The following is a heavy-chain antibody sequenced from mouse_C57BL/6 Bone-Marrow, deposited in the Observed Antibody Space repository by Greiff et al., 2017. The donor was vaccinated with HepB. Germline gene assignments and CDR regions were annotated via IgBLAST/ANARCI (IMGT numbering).Heavy chain of an antibody. D-gene: IGHD1-1*01. Sequence: EVQLQQSGPELVKPGASVKISCKASGYTFTDYYMNWVKQSHGKSLEWIGDINPNNGGTSYNQKFKGKATLTVDKSSSTAYMELRSLTSEDSAVYYCARLGYYYGSSYDYWGQGTTLTVSS. J-gene: IGHJ2*01. CDR2: INPNNGGT. CDR3: ARLGYYYGSSYDY. CDR1: GYTFTDYY. V-gene: IGHV1-26*01.